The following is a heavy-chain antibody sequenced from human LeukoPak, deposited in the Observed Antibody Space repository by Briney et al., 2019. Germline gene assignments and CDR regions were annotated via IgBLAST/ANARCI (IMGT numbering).Heavy chain of an antibody. J-gene: IGHJ3*02. D-gene: IGHD4-23*01. Sequence: GGSLRLSCAASGFTFSSYAMHWVRQAPGKGLEWVAVISYDGSNKYYADSVKGRFTISRDNSKNTLYLQMNSLRAEDTAVYYCARGTTVVVPDAFDIWGQGTMVTVSS. V-gene: IGHV3-30-3*01. CDR1: GFTFSSYA. CDR3: ARGTTVVVPDAFDI. CDR2: ISYDGSNK.